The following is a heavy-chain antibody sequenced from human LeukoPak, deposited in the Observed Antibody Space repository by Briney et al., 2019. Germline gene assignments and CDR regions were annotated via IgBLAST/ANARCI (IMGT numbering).Heavy chain of an antibody. CDR2: ITSSSSHI. CDR3: ARDQGRIPCRPGAFDI. Sequence: PGGSLRLSCAASGFTFSTSSMNWVRQAPGKGLEWVSSITSSSSHIYDADSVKGRFTISRDNAKNSLFLQMNSLRAEDTAVYYCARDQGRIPCRPGAFDIWGQGTMVTVSS. D-gene: IGHD2-2*02. J-gene: IGHJ3*02. CDR1: GFTFSTSS. V-gene: IGHV3-21*01.